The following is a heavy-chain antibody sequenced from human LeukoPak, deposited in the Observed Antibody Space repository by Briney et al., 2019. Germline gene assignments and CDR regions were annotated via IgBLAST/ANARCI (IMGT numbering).Heavy chain of an antibody. CDR1: GYTFTGHY. V-gene: IGHV1-2*02. CDR3: ARAREIMGLDY. J-gene: IGHJ4*02. CDR2: INPHNGGT. D-gene: IGHD3-16*01. Sequence: ASVKVSCKPSGYTFTGHYLHWVRQAPGQGLEWMAWINPHNGGTNYAQEFQGRVTVTRDTSISTAYLELRGLRSDDTAVYYCARAREIMGLDYWGQGSLVTVSS.